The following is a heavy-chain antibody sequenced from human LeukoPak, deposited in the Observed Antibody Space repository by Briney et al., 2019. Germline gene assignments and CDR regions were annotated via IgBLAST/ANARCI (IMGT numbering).Heavy chain of an antibody. CDR3: ARDVLRGYSYGTPNWFDP. Sequence: GASVKVSCEASGYTFTSYGISWVRQAPGQGLEWMGWISAYNGNTNYAQKLQGRVTMTTDTSTSTAYMELRSLRSDDTAVYYRARDVLRGYSYGTPNWFDPWGQGTLVTVSS. CDR2: ISAYNGNT. CDR1: GYTFTSYG. D-gene: IGHD5-18*01. J-gene: IGHJ5*02. V-gene: IGHV1-18*01.